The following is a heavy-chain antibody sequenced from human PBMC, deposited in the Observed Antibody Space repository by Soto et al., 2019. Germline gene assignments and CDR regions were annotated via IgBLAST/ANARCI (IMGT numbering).Heavy chain of an antibody. CDR3: TRDASRDSSARGWFDP. V-gene: IGHV3-21*01. J-gene: IGHJ5*02. Sequence: ALRLSCAASGFTFRSFTMNWVRQAPGKGLEWVSTISSNSAYIYYTDALRGRFTISRDNAKNSLHLQMNSLRAEDTAVYYCTRDASRDSSARGWFDPWGPGTLVTVSS. CDR2: ISSNSAYI. CDR1: GFTFRSFT. D-gene: IGHD6-13*01.